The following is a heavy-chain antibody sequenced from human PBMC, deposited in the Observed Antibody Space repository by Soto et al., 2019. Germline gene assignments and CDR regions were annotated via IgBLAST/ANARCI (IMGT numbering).Heavy chain of an antibody. CDR2: IYSGGST. D-gene: IGHD4-17*01. CDR3: ARARANYGGTYYFDY. Sequence: GGSLRLSCAASGFTFSSNYMSWVRQAPGKGLEWVSVIYSGGSTYYADSVKGRFTISRDNSKNTLYLQMNSLRAEDTAVYYCARARANYGGTYYFDYWGQGTLVTVSS. J-gene: IGHJ4*02. CDR1: GFTFSSNY. V-gene: IGHV3-66*01.